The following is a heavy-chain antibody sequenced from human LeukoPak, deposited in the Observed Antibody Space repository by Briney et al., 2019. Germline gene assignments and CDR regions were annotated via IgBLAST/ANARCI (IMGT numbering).Heavy chain of an antibody. CDR1: GFTFSSYV. J-gene: IGHJ4*02. V-gene: IGHV3-30-3*01. Sequence: GGSLRLSCAASGFTFSSYVLHWVRQAPGKGLEWVAVISYDGSNKYYADSVKGRFTISRDNSKNTLYLQMNSLRAEDTAVYYCARSPVVAGTVGYYFDYWGQGTLVTVSS. CDR3: ARSPVVAGTVGYYFDY. CDR2: ISYDGSNK. D-gene: IGHD6-19*01.